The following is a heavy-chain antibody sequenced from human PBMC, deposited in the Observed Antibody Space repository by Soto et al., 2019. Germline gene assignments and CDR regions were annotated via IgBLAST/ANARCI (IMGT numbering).Heavy chain of an antibody. Sequence: EVQLVESGGGLVKPGGSLRLSCAASGFTFSSYSMNWVRQAPGKGLEWVSSISSSSSYIYYADSVKGRFTISRDNAKNSLYLQMNSLRAEDTAVYYCAREWDIVVVPAAMRDAFDIWGQGTMVTVSS. V-gene: IGHV3-21*01. CDR1: GFTFSSYS. CDR3: AREWDIVVVPAAMRDAFDI. D-gene: IGHD2-2*01. J-gene: IGHJ3*02. CDR2: ISSSSSYI.